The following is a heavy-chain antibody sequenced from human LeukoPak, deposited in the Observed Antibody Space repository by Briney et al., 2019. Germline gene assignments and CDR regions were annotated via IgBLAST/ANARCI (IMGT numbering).Heavy chain of an antibody. CDR3: ARGGEAGDYGDYGKHYYYSYAMDV. D-gene: IGHD4-17*01. V-gene: IGHV1-8*01. Sequence: ASLKISCEASGYTFTSYDINWVRDATGERLEWMGWMNPNSGNTGYAQKFQGRVTMTRNTSISTAYMELSSLRSKDTAVYYCARGGEAGDYGDYGKHYYYSYAMDVWGQGTTVTVSS. J-gene: IGHJ6*02. CDR2: MNPNSGNT. CDR1: GYTFTSYD.